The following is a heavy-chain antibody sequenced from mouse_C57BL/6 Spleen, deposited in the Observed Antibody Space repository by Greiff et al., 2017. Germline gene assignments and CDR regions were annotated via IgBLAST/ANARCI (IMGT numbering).Heavy chain of an antibody. V-gene: IGHV7-3*01. CDR2: IRNKANGYTT. CDR1: GFTFTDYY. Sequence: EVKLMESGGGLVQPGGSLSLSCAASGFTFTDYYMSWVRQPPGKALEWLGFIRNKANGYTTEYSASVQGRFTISRDNSQSILYLQMNALRAEDSATYYCARADYSNYYYAMDYWGQGTSVTVSS. J-gene: IGHJ4*01. D-gene: IGHD2-5*01. CDR3: ARADYSNYYYAMDY.